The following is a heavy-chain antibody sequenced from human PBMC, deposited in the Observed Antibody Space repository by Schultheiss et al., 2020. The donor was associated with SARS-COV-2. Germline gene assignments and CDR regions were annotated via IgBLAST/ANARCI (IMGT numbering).Heavy chain of an antibody. CDR1: GGSFSGYY. CDR3: ARVDYGDLRVDY. D-gene: IGHD4-17*01. V-gene: IGHV4-59*01. CDR2: IYYSGST. J-gene: IGHJ4*02. Sequence: SQTLSLTCAVYGGSFSGYYWSWIRQSPGKGLEWIGYIYYSGSTYYNPSLKSRVTISVDTSKNQFSLKLSSVTAADTAVYYCARVDYGDLRVDYWGQGTLVTVSS.